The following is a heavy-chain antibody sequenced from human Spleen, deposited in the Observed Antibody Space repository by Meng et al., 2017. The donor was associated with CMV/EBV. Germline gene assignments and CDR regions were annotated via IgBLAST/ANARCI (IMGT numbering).Heavy chain of an antibody. CDR2: IYSGASST. CDR1: GFTFSSYA. CDR3: AKDRRTTGTGGYYYGLDV. J-gene: IGHJ6*02. Sequence: GESLKISCAASGFTFSSYAMSWVRQAPGKGLEWVSVIYSGASSTYYADSVKGRFTISRDNSKNTLDLQMNSLRAEDTAVYYCAKDRRTTGTGGYYYGLDVWGQGTTVTVSS. D-gene: IGHD1-1*01. V-gene: IGHV3-23*03.